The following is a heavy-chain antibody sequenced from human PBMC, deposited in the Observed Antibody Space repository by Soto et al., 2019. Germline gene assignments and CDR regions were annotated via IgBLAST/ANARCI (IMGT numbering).Heavy chain of an antibody. CDR2: IYSGGRN. CDR3: ASNVAADDALDV. Sequence: SETLSLTCTVSGGSISSFYWSWIRQPAGKGLEWIGRIYSGGRNNYNPSLKSRVTMSVDTSKNQFSLRLSSVTAADTAVYYCASNVAADDALDVWGQGTMVTVS. CDR1: GGSISSFY. D-gene: IGHD2-15*01. J-gene: IGHJ3*01. V-gene: IGHV4-4*07.